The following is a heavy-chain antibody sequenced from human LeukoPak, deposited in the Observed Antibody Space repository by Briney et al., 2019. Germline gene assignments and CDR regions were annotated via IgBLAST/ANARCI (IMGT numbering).Heavy chain of an antibody. CDR2: IYHSGST. D-gene: IGHD6-19*01. Sequence: PSQTLSLTCAVSGGSISSGGYSWSWIRQPPGKGLEWIGYIYHSGSTYYNPSLKSRVTISVDRSKNQFSLKLSSVTAADTAVYYCARGTDSSGWSYYYYGMDVWGQGTTVTVSS. J-gene: IGHJ6*02. V-gene: IGHV4-30-2*01. CDR3: ARGTDSSGWSYYYYGMDV. CDR1: GGSISSGGYS.